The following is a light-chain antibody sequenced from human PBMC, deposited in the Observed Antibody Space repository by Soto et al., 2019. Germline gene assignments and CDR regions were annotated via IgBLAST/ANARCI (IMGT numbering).Light chain of an antibody. J-gene: IGLJ1*01. CDR1: SSDVGGYDY. CDR2: DVS. Sequence: QSALTQPASVSGSPGQSITISCIGTSSDVGGYDYVSWYQQPPGKAPKLMIYDVSNWPSGVSNRFSGSKSGNTASLTISGLQAEDEADYYCSSYTSSGTLVFGTGTKLTVL. CDR3: SSYTSSGTLV. V-gene: IGLV2-14*01.